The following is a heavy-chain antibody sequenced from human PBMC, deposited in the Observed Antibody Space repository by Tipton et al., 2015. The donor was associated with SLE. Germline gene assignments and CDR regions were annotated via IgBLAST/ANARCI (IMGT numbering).Heavy chain of an antibody. CDR2: IYTSGST. V-gene: IGHV4-61*02. CDR3: ATFGDYYGMDV. CDR1: GGSISSGSYY. D-gene: IGHD3-10*01. Sequence: TLSLTCTVSGGSISSGSYYWSWIRQPAGKGLEWIGRIYTSGSTNYNPSLKSRVSMSVDTSKNQFSLKLTSVTAADTAVYYCATFGDYYGMDVWGQGTTVTVSS. J-gene: IGHJ6*02.